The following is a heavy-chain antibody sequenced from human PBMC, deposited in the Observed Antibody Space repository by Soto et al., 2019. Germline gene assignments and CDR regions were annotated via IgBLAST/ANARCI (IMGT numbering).Heavy chain of an antibody. Sequence: GGCLRLSGAASGFSCSSYGMYWVRQAPGKGLVWVSRINSDGSSTSYADSVKGRFTISRDNAKNTLYLQMNSLRAEDTAVYYCSRSTGAFAIRAQGTTVPVSS. CDR3: SRSTGAFAI. CDR2: INSDGSST. D-gene: IGHD3-10*01. V-gene: IGHV3-74*01. CDR1: GFSCSSYG. J-gene: IGHJ3*02.